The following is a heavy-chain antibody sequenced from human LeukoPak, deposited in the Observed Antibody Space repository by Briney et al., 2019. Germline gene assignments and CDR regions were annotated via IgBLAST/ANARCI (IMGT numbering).Heavy chain of an antibody. D-gene: IGHD3-10*01. Sequence: GGSLRLSCAASGFTFSSYAMSWIRQAPGKGLEWVSAISGSGNRTYYADSVKGRFTISRDNSKDTLYLQMNSLRAEDTAVYYCAKGGTMVRGVISAAPFDCWGQGTLVTVSS. CDR3: AKGGTMVRGVISAAPFDC. CDR1: GFTFSSYA. J-gene: IGHJ4*02. V-gene: IGHV3-23*01. CDR2: ISGSGNRT.